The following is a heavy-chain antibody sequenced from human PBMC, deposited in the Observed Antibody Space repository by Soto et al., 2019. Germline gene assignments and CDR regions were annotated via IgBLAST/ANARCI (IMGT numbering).Heavy chain of an antibody. CDR3: ARVIATAVHWFDP. J-gene: IGHJ5*02. V-gene: IGHV4-4*02. CDR2: IYHSGST. CDR1: GGSISSSNW. D-gene: IGHD6-13*01. Sequence: QVQLQESGPGLVKPSGTLSLTCAVSGGSISSSNWWSWVRQPPGKGLEWIGEIYHSGSTNYNPSPKXRIXISVDKSKNQFSLKLSSVTAADTAVYYCARVIATAVHWFDPWGQGTLVTVSS.